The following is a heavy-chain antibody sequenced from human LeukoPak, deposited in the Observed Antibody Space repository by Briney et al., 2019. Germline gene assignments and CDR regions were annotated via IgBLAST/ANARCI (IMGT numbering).Heavy chain of an antibody. Sequence: PGGSLRLSCAASGFTFSSYEMNWVRQAPGKGLEWVSYISSSGSTIYYADSVKGRFTISRDNAKNSLYLQMNSLRAEDTAVFYCVKTQTHFGDYRRDYWGQGTLVTVSS. D-gene: IGHD4-17*01. V-gene: IGHV3-48*03. J-gene: IGHJ4*02. CDR2: ISSSGSTI. CDR3: VKTQTHFGDYRRDY. CDR1: GFTFSSYE.